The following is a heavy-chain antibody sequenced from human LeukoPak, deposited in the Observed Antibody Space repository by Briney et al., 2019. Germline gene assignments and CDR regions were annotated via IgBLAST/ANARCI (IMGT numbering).Heavy chain of an antibody. CDR3: AKRRGDYYFDY. CDR1: GFTFRSYA. V-gene: IGHV3-23*01. Sequence: PGGPLRLSCVDSGFTFRSYAMSWVRHAPGKGVEWVSTISGNGDNTDYADSVQGRFTISRDDSKNTLYLQMNSLRAEDTALYYCAKRRGDYYFDYWGQGTLVTVSS. J-gene: IGHJ4*02. D-gene: IGHD2-21*02. CDR2: ISGNGDNT.